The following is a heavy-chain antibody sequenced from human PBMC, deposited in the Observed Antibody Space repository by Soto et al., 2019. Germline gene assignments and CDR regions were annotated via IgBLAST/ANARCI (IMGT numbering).Heavy chain of an antibody. Sequence: QLQLQESGSGLVKPSQTLSLTCAVSGGSITSGGYSWSWIRQPPGEGLEWIGYIYHSGGTYYNPSLKNRVTISIDRSKNQFSLKLSSVTAADTAVYYCARTYYYESSGYYFDYWGQGTLVTVSS. CDR1: GGSITSGGYS. D-gene: IGHD3-22*01. V-gene: IGHV4-30-2*01. CDR3: ARTYYYESSGYYFDY. J-gene: IGHJ4*02. CDR2: IYHSGGT.